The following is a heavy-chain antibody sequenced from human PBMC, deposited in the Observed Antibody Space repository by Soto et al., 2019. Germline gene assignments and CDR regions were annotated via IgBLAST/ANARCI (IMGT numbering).Heavy chain of an antibody. CDR2: IFHGGST. Sequence: SETLSLTCAVYDTSFSCYYGSWIRQPPGKGLEWIGEIFHGGSTDYSPSLKSRVTISVDTSKNQFSLELSSVTAADTAVYYCARPHYDSNTFYSFFDYWGQGTLVTVSS. CDR1: DTSFSCYY. CDR3: ARPHYDSNTFYSFFDY. V-gene: IGHV4-34*12. J-gene: IGHJ4*02. D-gene: IGHD3-22*01.